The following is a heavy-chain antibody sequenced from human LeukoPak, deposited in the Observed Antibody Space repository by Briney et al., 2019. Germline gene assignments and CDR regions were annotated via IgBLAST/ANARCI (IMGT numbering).Heavy chain of an antibody. Sequence: AASVKVSCKASGGTFSSYAISWVRQAPGQGLEWMGGIIPIFGTANYAQKFQGRVTITTDESTSTAYMELSSRRSDDTAVYYCARSFVVGAPLFWFDPWGQGTLVTVSS. J-gene: IGHJ5*02. V-gene: IGHV1-69*05. CDR2: IIPIFGTA. D-gene: IGHD1-26*01. CDR3: ARSFVVGAPLFWFDP. CDR1: GGTFSSYA.